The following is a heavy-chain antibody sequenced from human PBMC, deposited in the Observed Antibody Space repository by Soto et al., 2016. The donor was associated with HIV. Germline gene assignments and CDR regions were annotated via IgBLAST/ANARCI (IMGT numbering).Heavy chain of an antibody. Sequence: QVQLVESGGSAVQSGRSLKLSCVASGFTFSSYSMVWVRQAPDKGLEWLAVVSNYGSDNYYADSVKGRFNVSRDNSNNTLYLQMNSLRLEDTAVYFCARPGGVVGPIFSTTRLDYWGQGTPVTVSS. D-gene: IGHD1-26*01. J-gene: IGHJ4*02. CDR1: GFTFSSYS. V-gene: IGHV3-30*14. CDR2: VSNYGSDN. CDR3: ARPGGVVGPIFSTTRLDY.